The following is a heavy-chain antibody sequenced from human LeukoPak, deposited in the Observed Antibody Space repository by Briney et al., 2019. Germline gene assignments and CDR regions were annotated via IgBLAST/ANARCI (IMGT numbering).Heavy chain of an antibody. V-gene: IGHV3-30*18. CDR1: AFTFSSYG. Sequence: GGSLRLSCAASAFTFSSYGMHWLRQAPGKGLEGVAVISSDGNDKHLADSVKGRFTISRDNSRTTLYLQMNSLRTEDTAVYYWAKSGAEAAACFHFCHRGPGTLVPVPS. CDR3: AKSGAEAAACFHFCH. D-gene: IGHD6-13*01. CDR2: ISSDGNDK. J-gene: IGHJ1*01.